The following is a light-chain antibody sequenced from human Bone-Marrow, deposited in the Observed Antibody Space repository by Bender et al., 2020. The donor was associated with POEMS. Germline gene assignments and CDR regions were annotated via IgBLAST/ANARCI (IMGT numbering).Light chain of an antibody. Sequence: QSALTQPASVSGSPGQSITISCTGTSGDVGNYDLVSWYQQHPGKAPKLMIYDVNKRPSGVPDRFSGSKSGNTASLTISGLQAEDEADYYCSSYTSSSTWVFGGGTKLTVL. CDR2: DVN. CDR3: SSYTSSSTWV. V-gene: IGLV2-14*02. CDR1: SGDVGNYDL. J-gene: IGLJ3*02.